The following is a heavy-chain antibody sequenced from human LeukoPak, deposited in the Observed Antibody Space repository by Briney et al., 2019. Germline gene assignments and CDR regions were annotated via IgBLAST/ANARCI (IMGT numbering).Heavy chain of an antibody. CDR1: GGSFSGYY. J-gene: IGHJ4*02. Sequence: SETLSLTCAVYGGSFSGYYWSWIRQPPGKGLEWIGEINHSGSTNYNPSLKSRVTISVDTSKNQFSLKLSSVTAADTAVYYCARQARRYYGSGINFDYWGQGTLVTVSS. CDR3: ARQARRYYGSGINFDY. V-gene: IGHV4-34*01. CDR2: INHSGST. D-gene: IGHD3-10*01.